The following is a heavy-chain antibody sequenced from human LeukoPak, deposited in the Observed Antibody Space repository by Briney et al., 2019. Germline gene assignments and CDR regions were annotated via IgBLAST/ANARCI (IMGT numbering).Heavy chain of an antibody. CDR1: GFTFSSYA. D-gene: IGHD3-22*01. V-gene: IGHV3-64*01. J-gene: IGHJ4*02. Sequence: GRSLRLSCAASGFTFSSYAMHWVRQAPGKGLEYVSAISSNGDVTYYANSVKGRFTISRDNSKNTLYLQMGSLRPEDMAVYYCARESSGYHDYWGQGTLVTVSS. CDR2: ISSNGDVT. CDR3: ARESSGYHDY.